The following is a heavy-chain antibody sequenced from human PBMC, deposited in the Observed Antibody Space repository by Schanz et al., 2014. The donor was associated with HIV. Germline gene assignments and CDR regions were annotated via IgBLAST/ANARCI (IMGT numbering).Heavy chain of an antibody. CDR2: ISGSGGST. J-gene: IGHJ4*02. CDR1: GFTFSSYG. CDR3: ARRRADQKTFDY. Sequence: EVQLLESGGGLVQPGGSLRLSCAASGFTFSSYGMSWVRQAPGKGLECVSVISGSGGSTYYADSVKGRFTISRDNSKNALYLQMNSLRAEDTALFYCARRRADQKTFDYWGQGALVTVSS. D-gene: IGHD2-2*01. V-gene: IGHV3-23*01.